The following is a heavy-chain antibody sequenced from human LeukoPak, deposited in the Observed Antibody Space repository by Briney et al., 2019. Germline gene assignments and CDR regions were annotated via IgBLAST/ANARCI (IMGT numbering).Heavy chain of an antibody. J-gene: IGHJ6*02. V-gene: IGHV1-24*01. CDR1: GYTLTELS. CDR3: AVGDYDILTGYYYYGMDV. Sequence: ASVKVSCKVSGYTLTELSMHWVRQAPGKGLEWMGGFYPEDGETIYAQKFQGRVTMTEDTSTDTAYMELSSLRSEDTAVYCCAVGDYDILTGYYYYGMDVWGQGTTVTVSS. D-gene: IGHD3-9*01. CDR2: FYPEDGET.